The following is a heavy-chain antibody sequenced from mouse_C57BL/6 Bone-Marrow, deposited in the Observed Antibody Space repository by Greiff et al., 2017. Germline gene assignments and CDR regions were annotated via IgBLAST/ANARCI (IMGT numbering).Heavy chain of an antibody. D-gene: IGHD1-1*01. CDR3: ALTTVVATRYYFDY. V-gene: IGHV1-64*01. Sequence: QVQLQQPGAELVKPGASVKLSCKASGYTFTSYWMHWVKQRPGQGLEWIGMIHPNSGSTNYNEKFKSKATLTVDKSSSTAYMQLSSLTSEDSAVYYCALTTVVATRYYFDYWGQGTTLTVSS. CDR2: IHPNSGST. J-gene: IGHJ2*01. CDR1: GYTFTSYW.